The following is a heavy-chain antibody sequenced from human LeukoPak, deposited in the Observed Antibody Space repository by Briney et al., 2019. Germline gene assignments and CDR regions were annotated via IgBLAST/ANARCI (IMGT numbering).Heavy chain of an antibody. V-gene: IGHV4-59*01. CDR1: GGSISSYY. CDR2: IHYSGST. CDR3: ARDQTSKGDAFDI. Sequence: PSETLSLTCIVSGGSISSYYWSWIRQPPGKGVEWIGYIHYSGSTNYNPSLKSRVTISLDTSKNQFSLKLSSVTAADTAVYYCARDQTSKGDAFDIWGQGTMVTVSS. J-gene: IGHJ3*02.